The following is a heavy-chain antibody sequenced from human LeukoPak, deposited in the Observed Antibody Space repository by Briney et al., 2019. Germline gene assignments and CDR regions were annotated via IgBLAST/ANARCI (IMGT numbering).Heavy chain of an antibody. J-gene: IGHJ3*02. CDR2: IIPILGIA. CDR3: ARDTSTGYSSSWYRSNAFDI. V-gene: IGHV1-69*04. Sequence: GASVKVSCKASGGTFGSYAISWVRQAPGQGLEWMGRIIPILGIANYAQKFQGRVTMTRDTSTSTVYMELSSLRSEDTAVYYCARDTSTGYSSSWYRSNAFDIWGQGTMVTVSS. CDR1: GGTFGSYA. D-gene: IGHD6-13*01.